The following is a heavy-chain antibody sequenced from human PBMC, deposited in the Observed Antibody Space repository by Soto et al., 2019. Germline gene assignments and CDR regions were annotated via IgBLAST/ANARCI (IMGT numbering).Heavy chain of an antibody. CDR2: IIPILGIA. J-gene: IGHJ3*02. V-gene: IGHV1-69*08. CDR1: GGTFSSYT. CDR3: ARETTTVTTHAFDI. D-gene: IGHD4-17*01. Sequence: QVQLVQSGAEVKKPGSSVKVSCKASGGTFSSYTISWVRQAPGQGLEWMGRIIPILGIANYAQKFQGRVTXXAXKXXSTAYMELSSLRSEDTAVYYCARETTTVTTHAFDIWGQGTMVTVSS.